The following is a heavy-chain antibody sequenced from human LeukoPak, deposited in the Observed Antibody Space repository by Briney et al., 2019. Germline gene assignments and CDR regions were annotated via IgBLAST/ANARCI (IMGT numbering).Heavy chain of an antibody. V-gene: IGHV1-46*01. CDR1: GYSFTSNY. CDR2: IYPKDGST. Sequence: ASVKVSCKASGYSFTSNYIHWVRQAPGQGLEWMGMIYPKDGSTSYAQKFQGRVTVTRDTSTSTVHMELSGLRSEDTAVYYCARDQEAFDYWGQGTLVTVSS. J-gene: IGHJ4*02. CDR3: ARDQEAFDY.